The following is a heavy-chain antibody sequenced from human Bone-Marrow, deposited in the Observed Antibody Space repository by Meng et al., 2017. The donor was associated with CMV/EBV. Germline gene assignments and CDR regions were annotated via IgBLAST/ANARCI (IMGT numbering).Heavy chain of an antibody. CDR3: ARDRYQLLSWVDYYYYYGMDV. CDR2: INPNSGGT. D-gene: IGHD2-2*01. CDR1: GYTFTSYY. V-gene: IGHV1-2*02. J-gene: IGHJ6*02. Sequence: ASVKVSCKASGYTFTSYYMHWVRQAPGQGLEWMGWINPNSGGTNYAQKFQGRVTMTRDTSISTAYMELSRLRSDDTAVYYCARDRYQLLSWVDYYYYYGMDVWGQGTTVTVSS.